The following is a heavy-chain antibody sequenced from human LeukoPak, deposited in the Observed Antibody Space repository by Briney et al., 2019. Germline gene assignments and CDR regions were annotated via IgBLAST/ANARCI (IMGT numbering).Heavy chain of an antibody. CDR3: ARDSGTTAGKAFDY. CDR1: GFTVSSNY. D-gene: IGHD1/OR15-1a*01. V-gene: IGHV3-53*01. Sequence: GGSLRLSCAASGFTVSSNYMSWVRQAPGKGLEWVSVIYSGGSSYYADSVKGRFTISRDISQNTLYLQVHSLRAEDTAVYYCARDSGTTAGKAFDYWGQGTLVTVSS. J-gene: IGHJ4*02. CDR2: IYSGGSS.